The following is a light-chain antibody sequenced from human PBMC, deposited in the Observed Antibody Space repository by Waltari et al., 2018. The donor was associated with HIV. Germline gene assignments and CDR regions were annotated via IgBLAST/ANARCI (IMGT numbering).Light chain of an antibody. Sequence: QSVLTQPLSVSAAPGQKVTISCSGSSSHIGNNYVSWSQQLPGTAPKLLIYDNNKRPSGIPDRFSGSKSGTSATLGITGLQTGDEADYYCGTWDSSLSAGGVFGGGTKLTVL. J-gene: IGLJ3*02. CDR3: GTWDSSLSAGGV. CDR1: SSHIGNNY. V-gene: IGLV1-51*01. CDR2: DNN.